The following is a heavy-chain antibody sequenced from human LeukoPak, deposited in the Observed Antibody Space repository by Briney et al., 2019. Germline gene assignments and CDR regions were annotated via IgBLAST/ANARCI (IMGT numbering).Heavy chain of an antibody. D-gene: IGHD6-13*01. CDR1: GYTFTGYY. J-gene: IGHJ4*02. V-gene: IGHV1-2*02. CDR3: ASLAAAGSDRDY. CDR2: INPNRCGT. Sequence: ASVKVSCKASGYTFTGYYKHWVRQAPGQGLECMVCINPNRCGTNYAQKFQGRVTMTRDTSISTAYMELSRLRSDDTAVYYCASLAAAGSDRDYWGQGTLVTVSS.